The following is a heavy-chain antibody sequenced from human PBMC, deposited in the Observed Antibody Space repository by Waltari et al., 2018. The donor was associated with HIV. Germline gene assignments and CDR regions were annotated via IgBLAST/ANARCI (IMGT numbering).Heavy chain of an antibody. D-gene: IGHD3-3*01. J-gene: IGHJ4*02. CDR1: GFTFSSFW. Sequence: EVQLVESGGGLVQPGGSLSLSCAASGFTFSSFWISWVRQAPGKGLEWVANIKQDGSEKYYVDSVKGRFTISRDNAKNSLYLQMNSLRAEDTAVYYCARGKGALEWLGGQGTLVTVSS. CDR2: IKQDGSEK. CDR3: ARGKGALEWL. V-gene: IGHV3-7*04.